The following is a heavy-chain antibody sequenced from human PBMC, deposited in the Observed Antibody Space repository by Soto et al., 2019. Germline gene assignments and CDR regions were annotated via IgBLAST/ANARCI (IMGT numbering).Heavy chain of an antibody. J-gene: IGHJ6*02. D-gene: IGHD3-9*01. V-gene: IGHV3-15*01. CDR1: GFTFSNAW. CDR3: TTSGDFDWLRRYYYYYGMDV. Sequence: PGGSLRLSCAASGFTFSNAWMSWVRQAPGKGLEWVGRIKSKTDGGTTDYAAPVKGRFTISRDDSKNTLYLQMNSLKTEDTAVYYCTTSGDFDWLRRYYYYYGMDVWGQGTTVTVSS. CDR2: IKSKTDGGTT.